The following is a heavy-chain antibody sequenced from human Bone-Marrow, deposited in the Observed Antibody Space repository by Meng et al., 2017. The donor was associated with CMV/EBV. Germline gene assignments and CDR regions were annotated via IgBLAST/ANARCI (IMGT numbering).Heavy chain of an antibody. D-gene: IGHD2-2*02. CDR3: ERRGLWPAAIVAYYFDY. Sequence: GSLRLSCTVAGGSISSSSYYWGWIRQPPGKGLEWIGSIYYSGSTYYNPSLKSRVTISVDTSKNQFSLKLSSVTGADTAVYYCERRGLWPAAIVAYYFDYWGQGTLVTVSS. J-gene: IGHJ4*02. CDR1: GGSISSSSYY. V-gene: IGHV4-39*01. CDR2: IYYSGST.